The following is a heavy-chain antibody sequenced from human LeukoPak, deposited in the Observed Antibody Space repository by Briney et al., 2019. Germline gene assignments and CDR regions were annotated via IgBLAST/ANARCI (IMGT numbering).Heavy chain of an antibody. CDR3: ARSGDTASWGYYYYYYMDV. CDR2: INPNSGGT. J-gene: IGHJ6*03. CDR1: GYTFTSYD. D-gene: IGHD5-18*01. V-gene: IGHV1-8*03. Sequence: ASVKVSCKASGYTFTSYDINWVRQATGQGLEWMGWINPNSGGTNYAQKFQGRVTITADESTSTAYMELSSLRSEDTAVYYCARSGDTASWGYYYYYYMDVWGKGTTVTVSS.